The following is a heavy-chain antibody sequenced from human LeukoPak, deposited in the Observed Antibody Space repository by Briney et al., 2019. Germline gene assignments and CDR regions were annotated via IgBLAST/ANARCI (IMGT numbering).Heavy chain of an antibody. CDR2: INTNSGGT. CDR3: ARNLVGPTDVDY. Sequence: ASVKVSCKTSGYTFTDYYIHWVRQAPGQGLEWMRWINTNSGGTNYAQKFQGRVTMTRDTSISTAYMDLSSLTSDDTAVYYCARNLVGPTDVDYWGQGTPVTVSA. J-gene: IGHJ4*02. V-gene: IGHV1-2*02. D-gene: IGHD1-26*01. CDR1: GYTFTDYY.